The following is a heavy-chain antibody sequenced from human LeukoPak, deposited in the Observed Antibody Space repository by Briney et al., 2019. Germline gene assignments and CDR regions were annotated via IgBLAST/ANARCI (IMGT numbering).Heavy chain of an antibody. CDR1: GFSFSNSA. CDR3: AKVERIAVAGKYYYGMDV. D-gene: IGHD6-19*01. CDR2: ISDSGGSA. V-gene: IGHV3-23*01. Sequence: GGSLRLSCAASGFSFSNSAMSRVRQAPGEGLEWVLVISDSGGSAYYADSMKGRFTISRDNSKNTLYLQMNSLRVEDTATYYCAKVERIAVAGKYYYGMDVWGQGTTVTVSS. J-gene: IGHJ6*02.